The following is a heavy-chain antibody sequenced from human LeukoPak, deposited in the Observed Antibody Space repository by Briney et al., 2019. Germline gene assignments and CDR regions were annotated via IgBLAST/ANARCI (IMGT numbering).Heavy chain of an antibody. V-gene: IGHV4-61*02. D-gene: IGHD3-3*01. CDR3: ARDRNYDFWSGYFMDV. CDR1: GGSISSVSYY. CDR2: IYTSGST. J-gene: IGHJ6*03. Sequence: SETLSLTCTVSGGSISSVSYYWSWIRQPAGKGLEWIGRIYTSGSTNYNPSLKSRVTISVDTSKNQFSLKLSSVTAADTAVYYCARDRNYDFWSGYFMDVWGKGTTVTVSS.